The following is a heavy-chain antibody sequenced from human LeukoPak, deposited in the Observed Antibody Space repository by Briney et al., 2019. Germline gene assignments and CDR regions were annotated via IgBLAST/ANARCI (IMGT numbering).Heavy chain of an antibody. Sequence: GGSLRLSCAASGFTFSSYGMHWVRQAPGKGLEWVAFIRYDGSNKYYADSVKGRFTISRDNVKNSLFLQMNSLRAEDTAVYYCARDSRHHRFLYWDWFDPWGQGTLVTVSS. CDR1: GFTFSSYG. CDR2: IRYDGSNK. CDR3: ARDSRHHRFLYWDWFDP. V-gene: IGHV3-30*02. J-gene: IGHJ5*02. D-gene: IGHD1-26*01.